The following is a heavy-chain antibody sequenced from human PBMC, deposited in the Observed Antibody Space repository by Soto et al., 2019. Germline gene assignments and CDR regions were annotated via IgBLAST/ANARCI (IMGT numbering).Heavy chain of an antibody. V-gene: IGHV4-31*03. CDR2: IYYSGST. CDR3: ARGATPGPTNWFDP. CDR1: GGSISSGGYY. D-gene: IGHD5-12*01. Sequence: QVQLQESGPGLVKPSQTLSLTCTVSGGSISSGGYYWSWIRQHPGKGLEWIGYIYYSGSTYYNPYLKSRVTISVDTSKNQFSLKLSSVTAADTAVYYCARGATPGPTNWFDPWGQGTLVTVSS. J-gene: IGHJ5*02.